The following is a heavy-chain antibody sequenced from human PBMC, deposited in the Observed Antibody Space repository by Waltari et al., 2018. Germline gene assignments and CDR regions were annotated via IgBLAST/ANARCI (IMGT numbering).Heavy chain of an antibody. V-gene: IGHV4-59*01. CDR1: GGSISSYY. CDR3: ARDSYGGQIGDFDY. J-gene: IGHJ4*02. CDR2: IYYSVST. D-gene: IGHD3-16*01. Sequence: QVQLQESGPGLVKPSETLSLTCTVSGGSISSYYWSWIRQPPGKGLEWIGYIYYSVSTNYNPSLKSRVTISVDTSKNQFSLKLSSVTAADTAVYYCARDSYGGQIGDFDYWGQGTLVTVSS.